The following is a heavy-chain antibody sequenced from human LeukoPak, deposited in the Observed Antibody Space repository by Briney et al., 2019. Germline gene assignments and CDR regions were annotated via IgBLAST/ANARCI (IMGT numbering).Heavy chain of an antibody. Sequence: PGGSLRLSCAASGFTLSNYAMNWVRQAPGKGLEWVSGIGGSGSAYYADSVKGRFSISRDNSKNTLYLQMDNLRAEDTAVYYCARGYATRGRDGSVGFAYWGQGSLVTVSS. V-gene: IGHV3-23*01. CDR1: GFTLSNYA. CDR3: ARGYATRGRDGSVGFAY. J-gene: IGHJ4*02. CDR2: IGGSGSA. D-gene: IGHD3-16*01.